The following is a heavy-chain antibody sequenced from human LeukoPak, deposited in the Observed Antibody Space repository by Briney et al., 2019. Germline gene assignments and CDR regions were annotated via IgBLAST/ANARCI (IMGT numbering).Heavy chain of an antibody. CDR2: INQDESEK. Sequence: GGSLRLSCAASGFTFSSYWMSWVRQAPGEGLEWVANINQDESEKDYVDSVKGRFTISRDNAKNSLYLQMNSLRAEDTAVYYCARDQYYYGMDVWGQGTTVTVSS. J-gene: IGHJ6*02. CDR1: GFTFSSYW. CDR3: ARDQYYYGMDV. V-gene: IGHV3-7*05.